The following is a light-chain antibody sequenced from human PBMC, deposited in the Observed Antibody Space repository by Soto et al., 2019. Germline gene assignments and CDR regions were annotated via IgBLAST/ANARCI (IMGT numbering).Light chain of an antibody. CDR3: QHYNSYSET. J-gene: IGKJ1*01. V-gene: IGKV1-5*03. CDR1: QTISSW. CDR2: KAS. Sequence: EIQMTQSPSTLSGSVGDRVTITCRASQTISSWLAWYQQKPGKAPKLLIYKASTLKSGVPSRFSGSGSGTEFTLTISSLKPDDFATYYCQHYNSYSETFGKGTKVDIK.